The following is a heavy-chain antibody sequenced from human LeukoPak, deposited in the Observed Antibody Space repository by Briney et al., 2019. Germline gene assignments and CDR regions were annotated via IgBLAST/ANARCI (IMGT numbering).Heavy chain of an antibody. V-gene: IGHV3-23*01. Sequence: PGGSLRLSCAASGFTFSNYAMTWVRQAPGKGLEWVSTLSNSGGSTYYADSVKGRFTISRDNSKNTLYLQMNSLRAEDTAVYYCAKSGEVQLVRCWFDHWGQGTLVTVSS. CDR2: LSNSGGST. CDR1: GFTFSNYA. D-gene: IGHD6-13*01. CDR3: AKSGEVQLVRCWFDH. J-gene: IGHJ5*02.